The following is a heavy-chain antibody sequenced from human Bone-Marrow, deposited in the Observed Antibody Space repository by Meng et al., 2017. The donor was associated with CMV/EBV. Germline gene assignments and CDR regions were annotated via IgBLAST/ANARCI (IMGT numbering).Heavy chain of an antibody. J-gene: IGHJ4*02. D-gene: IGHD3-10*01. Sequence: SETLSLTCTVSGGPIKNPNYYWSWNRHQPGKGLEWLGYSCYTGAYYNPSLASRIFISLDSSNNRYSLTLRDVTAADTALYFCARVRGSGSEDYWGPGTLVTVSS. CDR2: SCYTGA. V-gene: IGHV4-31*03. CDR3: ARVRGSGSEDY. CDR1: GGPIKNPNYY.